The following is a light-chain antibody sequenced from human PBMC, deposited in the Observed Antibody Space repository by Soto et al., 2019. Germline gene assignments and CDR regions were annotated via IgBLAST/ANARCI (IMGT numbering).Light chain of an antibody. CDR2: KAS. Sequence: IQIARIPSPPSCFVWGRSPIHCRASQSISGNLNWYQQKPGKAPKLLIYKASKLENGVPSRFSGSGSGTEFTLTISSLQPDDFATYYCQQYNSYSTFGQGTKVDI. J-gene: IGKJ1*01. V-gene: IGKV1-5*03. CDR1: QSISGN. CDR3: QQYNSYST.